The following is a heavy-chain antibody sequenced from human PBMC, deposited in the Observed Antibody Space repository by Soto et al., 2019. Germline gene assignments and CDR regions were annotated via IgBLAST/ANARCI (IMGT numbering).Heavy chain of an antibody. CDR3: AKDGGRQYYYDSSGYVGRYFDY. CDR1: GFTFSSYA. Sequence: PGGSLRLSCAASGFTFSSYAMSWVRQAPGKGLEWVSAISGSGGSTYYADSVKGRFTISRDNSKNTLYLQMNSLRAEDTAVYYCAKDGGRQYYYDSSGYVGRYFDYWGQGTLVTVSS. D-gene: IGHD3-22*01. CDR2: ISGSGGST. J-gene: IGHJ4*02. V-gene: IGHV3-23*01.